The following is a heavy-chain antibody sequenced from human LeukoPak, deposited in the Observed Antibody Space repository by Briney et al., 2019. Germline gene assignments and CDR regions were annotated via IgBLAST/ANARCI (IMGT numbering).Heavy chain of an antibody. D-gene: IGHD6-19*01. Sequence: ASVKVSCKASGGTFSSYAISWVRQAPGQGLEWMGGIIPIFGTANYAQKFQGRVTITADESTSTAYMELSSLRSEDTAVYYCASVKNSSGRNDYWGQGTLVTVSS. CDR1: GGTFSSYA. V-gene: IGHV1-69*13. J-gene: IGHJ4*02. CDR3: ASVKNSSGRNDY. CDR2: IIPIFGTA.